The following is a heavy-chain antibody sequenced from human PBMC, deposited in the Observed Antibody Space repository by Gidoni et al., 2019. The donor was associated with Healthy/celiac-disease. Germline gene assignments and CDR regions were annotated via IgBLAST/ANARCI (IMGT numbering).Heavy chain of an antibody. CDR3: ARDIVATMNFDY. CDR2: ISNSGGTI. CDR1: GFTVSDYN. D-gene: IGHD5-12*01. J-gene: IGHJ4*02. V-gene: IGHV3-11*01. Sequence: VQLVVSGGGLVKPGGSLRLSCAACGFTVSDYNMSWIRQAPGKGLEWVSYISNSGGTIYYADSVRGRFTISRDNAKNSLYLQMNSLRAEDTAVYYCARDIVATMNFDYWGQGTLVTVSS.